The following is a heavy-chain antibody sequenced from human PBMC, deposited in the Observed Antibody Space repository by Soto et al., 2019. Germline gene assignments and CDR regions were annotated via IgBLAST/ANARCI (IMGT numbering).Heavy chain of an antibody. CDR3: ARESYGTFDY. Sequence: VGSLRLSCAASGFTFSSYEMNWVRQAPGKGLEWVSYVSGTGGVTYDADSVKGRFTSSRDNAKNSLYLQMSSLTAEDTALYFCARESYGTFDYWGQGTLVTVSS. J-gene: IGHJ4*02. V-gene: IGHV3-48*03. D-gene: IGHD1-1*01. CDR1: GFTFSSYE. CDR2: VSGTGGVT.